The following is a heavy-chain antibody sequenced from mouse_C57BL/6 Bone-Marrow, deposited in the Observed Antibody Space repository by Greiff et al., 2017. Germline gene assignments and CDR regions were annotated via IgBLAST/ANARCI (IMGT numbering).Heavy chain of an antibody. CDR2: IDPSDSYT. D-gene: IGHD2-3*01. J-gene: IGHJ3*01. CDR1: GYTFTSYW. CDR3: ARDGYLAWFAY. Sequence: VQLQQPGAELVMPGASVKLSCKASGYTFTSYWMHWVKQRPGQGLEWIGEIDPSDSYTKYNQKFKGKSTLTVDKSSSTAYMQLSSLTSEDSAVYYCARDGYLAWFAYWGQGTLVTVSA. V-gene: IGHV1-69*01.